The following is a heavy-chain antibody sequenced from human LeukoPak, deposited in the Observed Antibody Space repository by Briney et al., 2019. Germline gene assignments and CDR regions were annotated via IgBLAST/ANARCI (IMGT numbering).Heavy chain of an antibody. CDR3: ARDGDYAYGMDV. V-gene: IGHV3-48*03. D-gene: IGHD4-17*01. J-gene: IGHJ6*02. Sequence: GGSLRLSCAASGFTISSYEMNWVRQAPGKGLEWVSYISSSGSTIYYADSVKGQFTISRDNAKNSLYLQMNSLRAEDTAVYYCARDGDYAYGMDVWGQGTTVTVSS. CDR2: ISSSGSTI. CDR1: GFTISSYE.